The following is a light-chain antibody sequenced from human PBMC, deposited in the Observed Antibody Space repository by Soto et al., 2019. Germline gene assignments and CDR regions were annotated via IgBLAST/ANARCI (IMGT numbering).Light chain of an antibody. CDR2: ECS. CDR3: CSYAGSSTFYV. CDR1: SSDVGSYNL. J-gene: IGLJ1*01. Sequence: QSVLTLPASVSGSPGHSITISCTGTSSDVGSYNLVSWYQQHPGKAPKLMIYECSKRPSGVSSRFSGSKSGYTASLTTSSLQAEDEADYYCCSYAGSSTFYVFGTGTKVTVL. V-gene: IGLV2-23*01.